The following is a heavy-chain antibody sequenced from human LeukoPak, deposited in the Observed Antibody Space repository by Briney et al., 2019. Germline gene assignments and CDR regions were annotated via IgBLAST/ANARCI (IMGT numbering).Heavy chain of an antibody. CDR2: IWYDGSNK. CDR1: GFTFSSYI. CDR3: ARSTWNVVVINFDY. D-gene: IGHD3-22*01. J-gene: IGHJ4*02. Sequence: GGSLRLSCAASGFTFSSYILNWVRQAPGKGLEWVAVIWYDGSNKYYADSVKGRFTISRDNSKNTLYLQMNSLRAEDTAVYYCARSTWNVVVINFDYWGQGTLVTVSS. V-gene: IGHV3-33*08.